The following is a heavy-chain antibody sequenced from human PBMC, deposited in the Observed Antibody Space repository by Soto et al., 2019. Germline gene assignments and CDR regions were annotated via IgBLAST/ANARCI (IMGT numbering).Heavy chain of an antibody. V-gene: IGHV3-48*02. Sequence: AGGSLRLSCAVSGFTVSSNYMNWVRQAPGKGLEWVSYISSSSSTIYYADSVKGRFTISRDNAKNSLYLQMNSLRDEDTAVYYCAREGGNLNWFDPWGQGTLVTVSS. D-gene: IGHD1-26*01. CDR1: GFTVSSNY. CDR2: ISSSSSTI. J-gene: IGHJ5*02. CDR3: AREGGNLNWFDP.